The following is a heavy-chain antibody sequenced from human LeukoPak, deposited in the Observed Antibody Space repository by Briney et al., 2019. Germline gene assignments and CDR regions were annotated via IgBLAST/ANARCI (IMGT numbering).Heavy chain of an antibody. CDR2: IIPIFGTA. CDR3: AREVGGYCSGGSCHFDX. Sequence: ASVKVSCKASGGTFSSYAISWVRQAPGQGLEWMGRIIPIFGTANYAQKFQGRVTITTDESTSTAYMELSSLRSEDTAVYYCAREVGGYCSGGSCHFDXXGQGTLVTV. D-gene: IGHD2-15*01. V-gene: IGHV1-69*05. J-gene: IGHJ4*02. CDR1: GGTFSSYA.